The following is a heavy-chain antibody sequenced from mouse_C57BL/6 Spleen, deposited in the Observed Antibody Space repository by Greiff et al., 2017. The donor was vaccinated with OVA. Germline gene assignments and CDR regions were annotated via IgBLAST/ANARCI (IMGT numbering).Heavy chain of an antibody. V-gene: IGHV5-16*01. J-gene: IGHJ1*03. Sequence: DVHLVESEGGLVQPGSSMKLSCTASGFTFSDYYMAWVRQVPEKGLEWVANINYDGSSTYYLDSLKSRFIISRDNAKNILYLQMSSLKSEDTATYYCAREGGAEYFDVWGTGTTVTVSS. D-gene: IGHD3-3*01. CDR1: GFTFSDYY. CDR3: AREGGAEYFDV. CDR2: INYDGSST.